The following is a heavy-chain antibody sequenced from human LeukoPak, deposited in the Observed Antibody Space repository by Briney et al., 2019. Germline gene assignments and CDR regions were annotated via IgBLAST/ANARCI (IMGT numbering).Heavy chain of an antibody. D-gene: IGHD4-23*01. J-gene: IGHJ4*02. Sequence: SETLSLTCAVYGGSFSGYYWSWIRQPPGKGLEWIGEINHSGSTNYNPSLKSRVTISVDTSKNQFSLKLSSVTAADTAVYYCASGTVVTPYYFDYWGQGTLVTVSS. CDR2: INHSGST. CDR1: GGSFSGYY. V-gene: IGHV4-34*01. CDR3: ASGTVVTPYYFDY.